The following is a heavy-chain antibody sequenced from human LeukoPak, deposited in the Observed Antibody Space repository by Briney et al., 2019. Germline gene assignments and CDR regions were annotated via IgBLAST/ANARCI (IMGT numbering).Heavy chain of an antibody. V-gene: IGHV3-48*02. CDR2: ISSSSSTI. Sequence: GGSLRLSCAASGFTFSPYSMNWVRQAPGKGLEWVSYISSSSSTIYYADSVKGRFTISRDNAKNSLYLQMNSLRDEDTAVYYCARGDRRGYYYGMDVWVQGTTVTVSS. CDR3: ARGDRRGYYYGMDV. D-gene: IGHD3-10*01. CDR1: GFTFSPYS. J-gene: IGHJ6*02.